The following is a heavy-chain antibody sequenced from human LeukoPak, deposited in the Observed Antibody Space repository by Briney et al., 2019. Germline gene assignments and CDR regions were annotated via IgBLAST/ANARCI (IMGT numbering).Heavy chain of an antibody. J-gene: IGHJ4*02. CDR1: GGSFSGYY. V-gene: IGHV4-34*01. Sequence: SETLSLTCAVYGGSFSGYYWSWIRQPPGKGLEWIGEINHSGSTNYNPSLKSRVTISVDTSKNQFSLKLSSVTAADTAVYYCARHPPSIFGVVMADFDYWGQGTLVTVSS. CDR3: ARHPPSIFGVVMADFDY. CDR2: INHSGST. D-gene: IGHD3-3*01.